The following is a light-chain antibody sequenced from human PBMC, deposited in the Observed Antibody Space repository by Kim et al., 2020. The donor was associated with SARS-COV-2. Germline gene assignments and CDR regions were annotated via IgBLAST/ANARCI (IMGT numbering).Light chain of an antibody. Sequence: SACVGDRVTIPCRSSQSISNLLAWYQQKPGKAPKLLIYKASSLEGGVPSRFSGSGSGTEFTLTISSLQPDDFATYYCQQYNSYTNTCGQGTKLEIK. CDR2: KAS. CDR3: QQYNSYTNT. CDR1: QSISNL. V-gene: IGKV1-5*03. J-gene: IGKJ2*01.